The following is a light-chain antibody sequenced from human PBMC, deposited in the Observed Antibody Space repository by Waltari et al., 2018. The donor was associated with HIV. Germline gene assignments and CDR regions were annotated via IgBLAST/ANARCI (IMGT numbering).Light chain of an antibody. CDR3: LVHMGHGAWV. V-gene: IGLV8-61*01. Sequence: QTVVTPEPLFSVSPGGTVTLTCGLNSGSASTTSFPSWYQQTPGQAPRTLIFRTNFRSSGVPDRVSGSILGNKAALTITGAQADDESDYYCLVHMGHGAWVFGGGTKLTVL. CDR2: RTN. J-gene: IGLJ3*02. CDR1: SGSASTTSF.